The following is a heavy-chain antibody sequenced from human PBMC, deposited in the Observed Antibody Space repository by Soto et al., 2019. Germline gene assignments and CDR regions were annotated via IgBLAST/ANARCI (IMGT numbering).Heavy chain of an antibody. J-gene: IGHJ4*02. CDR3: ARRVYGDFSYYFDY. D-gene: IGHD4-17*01. V-gene: IGHV4-34*01. CDR2: INHSGST. Sequence: SETLSLTCAVYGGSFSGYYWSWIRQPPGKGLEWIGEINHSGSTNYNPSLKSRVTISVDTSKNQFSLKLSSVTAADTAVYYCARRVYGDFSYYFDYWGQGTLVTVS. CDR1: GGSFSGYY.